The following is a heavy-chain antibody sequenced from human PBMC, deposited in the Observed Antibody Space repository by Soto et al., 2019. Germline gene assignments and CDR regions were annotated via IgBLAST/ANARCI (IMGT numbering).Heavy chain of an antibody. CDR1: GGSISSSSYY. Sequence: QLQLQESGPGLVKPSETLSLTCTVSGGSISSSSYYWGWIRQHPGKGLEWIGSIYYSGSTYYNPSLKNRVTISVGMTKYQFSLKLSSVPAADTVVYYCATPCIAVAGTGASRFDPWGQGTLVTVSS. D-gene: IGHD6-19*01. V-gene: IGHV4-39*01. CDR3: ATPCIAVAGTGASRFDP. CDR2: IYYSGST. J-gene: IGHJ5*02.